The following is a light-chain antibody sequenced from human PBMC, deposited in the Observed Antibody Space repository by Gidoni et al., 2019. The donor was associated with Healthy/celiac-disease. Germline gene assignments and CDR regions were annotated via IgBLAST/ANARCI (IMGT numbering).Light chain of an antibody. CDR3: QKYNSAPWT. CDR1: QCIINY. CDR2: AAS. V-gene: IGKV1-27*01. Sequence: DNQMTQSPSSLSASVGDRVTITCRASQCIINYLAWYHQIPGKVPELLIYAASNLQSGVPFRFCGSVSGSVFTLAIISLQPEDVATYYCQKYNSAPWTFGQGTKVEIK. J-gene: IGKJ1*01.